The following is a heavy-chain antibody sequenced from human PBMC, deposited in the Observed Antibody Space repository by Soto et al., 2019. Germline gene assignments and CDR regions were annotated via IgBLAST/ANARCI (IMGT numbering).Heavy chain of an antibody. D-gene: IGHD6-19*01. CDR2: ISGNGGRT. CDR3: AKDNRWLVPTYFDY. V-gene: IGHV3-23*01. CDR1: GFTFSSYA. Sequence: EVQLLESGGGLVQPGGSLRLSCAASGFTFSSYAMNWVRQAPGKGLEWVSVISGNGGRTDYADSVKGRFTISRDNFKNTLYLQMNSPRVEDTAVYYCAKDNRWLVPTYFDYWGQGTLVTVSS. J-gene: IGHJ4*02.